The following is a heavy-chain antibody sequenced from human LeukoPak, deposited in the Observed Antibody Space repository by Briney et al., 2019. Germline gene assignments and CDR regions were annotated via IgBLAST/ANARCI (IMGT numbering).Heavy chain of an antibody. CDR2: ITTYNGDT. V-gene: IGHV1-18*01. J-gene: IGHJ4*02. D-gene: IGHD6-6*01. CDR1: GYTFTTYG. CDR3: VVAARVDY. Sequence: ASVKVSCKASGYTFTTYGLSWVRQAPGQGLEWMGWITTYNGDTDYAQKLQGRVTMTADTSTSTAYMELSSLRSEDTAVYYCVVAARVDYWGQGTLVTVSS.